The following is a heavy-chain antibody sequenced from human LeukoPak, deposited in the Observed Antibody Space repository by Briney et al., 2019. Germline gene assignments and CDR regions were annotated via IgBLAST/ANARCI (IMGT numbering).Heavy chain of an antibody. Sequence: GGSLRLSCAASGFTFSSYAMHWVRQAPGKGLEWVAVISYDGSNKYYADSVKGRFTISRDNSKNTLYLQMNSLRAEDTAVYYCAKDREMATPGGFFDYWGQGTLVTVSS. V-gene: IGHV3-30-3*01. CDR1: GFTFSSYA. J-gene: IGHJ4*02. CDR3: AKDREMATPGGFFDY. CDR2: ISYDGSNK. D-gene: IGHD3-10*01.